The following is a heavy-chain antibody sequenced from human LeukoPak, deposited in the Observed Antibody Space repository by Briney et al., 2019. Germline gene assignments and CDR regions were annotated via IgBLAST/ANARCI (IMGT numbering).Heavy chain of an antibody. J-gene: IGHJ4*02. Sequence: GGSVRLSCAASGFTFRTFYMNWVRQAPGKGLEWVSYISSSGSNIDYADSLKGRFTISRDNANNSLYRQLNSLRAEGTAVYYCARDLSPVVRASPMGYGGEGTPVTVSS. CDR3: ARDLSPVVRASPMGY. V-gene: IGHV3-48*03. D-gene: IGHD3-10*01. CDR2: ISSSGSNI. CDR1: GFTFRTFY.